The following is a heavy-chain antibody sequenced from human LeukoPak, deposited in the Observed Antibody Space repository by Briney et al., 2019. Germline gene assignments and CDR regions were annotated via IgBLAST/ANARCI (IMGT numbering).Heavy chain of an antibody. CDR1: GGSFSGYY. J-gene: IGHJ5*02. CDR2: INHSGST. V-gene: IGHV4-34*01. CDR3: ARTGTTSWFDP. Sequence: SETLSLTCAVYGGSFSGYYWSWIRQPPGKGLEWIGEINHSGSTNYNPSLRSRVTISVDTSKNQFSLKLSSVTAADTAVYYCARTGTTSWFDPWGQGTLVTVSS. D-gene: IGHD1-1*01.